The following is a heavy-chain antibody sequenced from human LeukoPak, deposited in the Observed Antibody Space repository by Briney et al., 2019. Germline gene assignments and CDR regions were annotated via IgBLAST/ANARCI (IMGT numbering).Heavy chain of an antibody. CDR3: ASGSFYYGSGSYLPWY. V-gene: IGHV4-34*01. D-gene: IGHD3-10*01. CDR1: GGSFSGYY. J-gene: IGHJ4*02. Sequence: SETLSLTCAVYGGSFSGYYWSWIRQPPGKGLEWIGEINHSGSTNYNPSLKSRVTISVDTSKNQFSLKLSSVTAADTAVYYCASGSFYYGSGSYLPWYWGQGTLVTVSS. CDR2: INHSGST.